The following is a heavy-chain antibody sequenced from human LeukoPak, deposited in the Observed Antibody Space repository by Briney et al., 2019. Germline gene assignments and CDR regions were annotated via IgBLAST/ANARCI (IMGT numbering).Heavy chain of an antibody. J-gene: IGHJ5*02. V-gene: IGHV3-38-3*01. Sequence: PGGSLRLSCAASGFTVSSNEMSWVRQAPGKGLEWVSSISGGSTYYADSRKGRFTISRDNSKNSLHLQMNSLRAEDTALYYCARVGAAGWFDPWGQGTLVTVSS. CDR1: GFTVSSNE. D-gene: IGHD6-13*01. CDR2: ISGGST. CDR3: ARVGAAGWFDP.